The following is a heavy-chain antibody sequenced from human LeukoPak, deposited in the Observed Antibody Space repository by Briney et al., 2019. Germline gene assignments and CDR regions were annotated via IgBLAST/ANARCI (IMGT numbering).Heavy chain of an antibody. Sequence: GRSLRLSCAASGFTFNSYGIHWVRQAPGKGLEWVAVISYDGSNKYYADSVKGRFTISRDNSKNTLYLQMNSLRAEDTAVYYCARDFCSGGSCYPDAFDIWGQGTMVTVSS. V-gene: IGHV3-30*03. J-gene: IGHJ3*02. CDR1: GFTFNSYG. D-gene: IGHD2-15*01. CDR2: ISYDGSNK. CDR3: ARDFCSGGSCYPDAFDI.